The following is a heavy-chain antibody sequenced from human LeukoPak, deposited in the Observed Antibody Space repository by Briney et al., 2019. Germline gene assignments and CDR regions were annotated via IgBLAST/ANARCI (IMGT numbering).Heavy chain of an antibody. V-gene: IGHV3-72*01. J-gene: IGHJ3*02. CDR2: IREKANGHTT. CDR3: ASLGGYISGDDIIDI. CDR1: GFTFSDHH. D-gene: IGHD5-18*01. Sequence: PGGSLRLSCAVSGFTFSDHHMDWVRQAPGKGLEWVGRIREKANGHTTEYAASVKGRFSISRDDSKNLLFLQMNSLKTEDTAVYYCASLGGYISGDDIIDIWGQGTMVTVSS.